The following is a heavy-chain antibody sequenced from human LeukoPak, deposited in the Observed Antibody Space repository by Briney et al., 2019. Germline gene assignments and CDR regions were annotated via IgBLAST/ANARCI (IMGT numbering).Heavy chain of an antibody. D-gene: IGHD4-17*01. CDR1: GGSIRGSSYY. CDR3: GRNFGYGDYRRAFDI. CDR2: IYYSGTT. V-gene: IGHV4-39*07. Sequence: PSETLSLTCSVSGGSIRGSSYYWGWIRQPPGKGLEWIGSIYYSGTTYYNPSLKSRVTISVDTSKNRFSLKLSSVTAADTAVYYCGRNFGYGDYRRAFDIWGQGTMVTVSS. J-gene: IGHJ3*02.